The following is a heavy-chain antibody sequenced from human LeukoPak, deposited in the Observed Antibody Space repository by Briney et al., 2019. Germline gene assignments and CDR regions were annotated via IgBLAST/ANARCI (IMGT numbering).Heavy chain of an antibody. Sequence: SSETLSLTCAAYGGSFSGYYWSWIRQPPGKGLEWIGEINHSGSTNYNPSLKSRVTISVDTSKNQFSLKLSSVTAADTAVYYCARGLIGGTFDYWGQGTLVTVSS. V-gene: IGHV4-34*01. CDR2: INHSGST. CDR1: GGSFSGYY. CDR3: ARGLIGGTFDY. J-gene: IGHJ4*02. D-gene: IGHD3-16*02.